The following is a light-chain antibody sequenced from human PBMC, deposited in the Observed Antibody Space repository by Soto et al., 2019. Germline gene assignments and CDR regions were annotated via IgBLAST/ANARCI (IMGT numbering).Light chain of an antibody. Sequence: DIRGTQAPSSLSASVGDRVTITCRASQSISNYLSWYQQKPGNAPKLVIYAASSLQSGVLSRFSGSGSGTDFSLTISSLQPEDFATYYCQQSYSTPPLSFGGGTQVHIK. J-gene: IGKJ4*01. CDR3: QQSYSTPPLS. CDR2: AAS. CDR1: QSISNY. V-gene: IGKV1-39*01.